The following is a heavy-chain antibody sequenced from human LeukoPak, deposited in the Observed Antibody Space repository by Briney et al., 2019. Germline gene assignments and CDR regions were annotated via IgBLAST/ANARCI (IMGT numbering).Heavy chain of an antibody. V-gene: IGHV4-61*02. D-gene: IGHD4-17*01. CDR2: IYTSGST. CDR3: ARGLYGDYVFDY. Sequence: SETLSLTCTVSGGSISSGSYYWSWIRQPAGKGLEWIGRIYTSGSTNYNPSLKSRVTISVDTSKNQFSLKLSSVTAADTAGYYCARGLYGDYVFDYWGQGTLVTVSS. J-gene: IGHJ4*02. CDR1: GGSISSGSYY.